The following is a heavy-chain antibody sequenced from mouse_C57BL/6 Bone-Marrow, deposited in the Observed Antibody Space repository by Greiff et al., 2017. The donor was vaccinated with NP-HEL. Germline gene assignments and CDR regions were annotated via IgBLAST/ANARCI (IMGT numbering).Heavy chain of an antibody. Sequence: VQLQQSGAELARPGASVKLSCKASGYTFTSYGISWVKQRPGQGLEWIGEIYPRSGNTYYNETFKGKATLTADTSSSTAYMELRSLTAEDSAVYFCARERDDYSLAYWGQGTLVTVSA. D-gene: IGHD2-4*01. CDR1: GYTFTSYG. CDR3: ARERDDYSLAY. V-gene: IGHV1-81*01. CDR2: IYPRSGNT. J-gene: IGHJ3*01.